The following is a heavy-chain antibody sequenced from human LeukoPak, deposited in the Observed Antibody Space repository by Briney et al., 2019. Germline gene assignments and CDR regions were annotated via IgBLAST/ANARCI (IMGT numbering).Heavy chain of an antibody. CDR3: ARDGNCSGGSCYYYYYYMDV. J-gene: IGHJ6*03. V-gene: IGHV3-9*01. D-gene: IGHD2-15*01. Sequence: GRSLRLSCTASGFTFDDNAMHWVRQAPGKGLEWVSGISWNSASIGYADSVKGRFTISRDNAKNSLYLQMNSLRAEDTAVYYCARDGNCSGGSCYYYYYYMDVWGKGTTVTVSS. CDR2: ISWNSASI. CDR1: GFTFDDNA.